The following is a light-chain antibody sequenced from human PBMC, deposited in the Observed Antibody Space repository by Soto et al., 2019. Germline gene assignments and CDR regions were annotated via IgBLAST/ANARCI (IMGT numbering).Light chain of an antibody. CDR2: HVA. Sequence: QSVLTQPASMSGSPGQSITIPCTGTSSDVGGYNFVSWYQQHPGKAPKLMIYHVANRPSGVSSRFSGSKSGNTASLTISGLQAEDEADYYCSSYTSNITPYVFGTGTKVTVL. CDR1: SSDVGGYNF. J-gene: IGLJ1*01. CDR3: SSYTSNITPYV. V-gene: IGLV2-14*01.